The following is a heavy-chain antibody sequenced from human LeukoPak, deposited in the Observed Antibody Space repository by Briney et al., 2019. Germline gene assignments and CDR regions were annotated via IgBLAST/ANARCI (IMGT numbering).Heavy chain of an antibody. CDR2: IYYSGST. J-gene: IGHJ4*02. V-gene: IGHV4-59*01. Sequence: PSETLSLTCAVYGGSFSGYYWSWIRQPPGKGLEWIGYIYYSGSTNYNPSLKSRVTISVDTSKNQFSLKLRSVTAADTAVYYCARGGGHGGHVDYWGQGTLVTVSS. CDR1: GGSFSGYY. CDR3: ARGGGHGGHVDY. D-gene: IGHD4-23*01.